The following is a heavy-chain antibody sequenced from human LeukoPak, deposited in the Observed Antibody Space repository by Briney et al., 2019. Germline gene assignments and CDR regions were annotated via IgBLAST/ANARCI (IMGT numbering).Heavy chain of an antibody. J-gene: IGHJ4*02. V-gene: IGHV3-33*03. CDR3: VKGGWGYALDY. CDR1: GFTFRSHG. D-gene: IGHD2-2*01. CDR2: VWYDGSHK. Sequence: GGSLRLSCAASGFTFRSHGMHWVRQAPGKGLEWVAVVWYDGSHKYYADSVKGRFTVSRDNSKNTLYLQMNSLRADDTAVYYCVKGGWGYALDYWGQGTLVTVSS.